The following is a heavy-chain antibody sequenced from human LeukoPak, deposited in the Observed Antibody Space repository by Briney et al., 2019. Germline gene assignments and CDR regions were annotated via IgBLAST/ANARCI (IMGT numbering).Heavy chain of an antibody. CDR1: GYSFTSYW. V-gene: IGHV5-51*01. CDR2: IYPGDSDT. Sequence: PGESLKISCKGSGYSFTSYWIGWVRQMPGKGLEWMGIIYPGDSDTRYSPSFQGQVTISADKSISTAYLQWSSLKASDTAMYYCARLRGRDGYNFGWFDPWGQGTLVTVSS. J-gene: IGHJ5*02. CDR3: ARLRGRDGYNFGWFDP. D-gene: IGHD5-24*01.